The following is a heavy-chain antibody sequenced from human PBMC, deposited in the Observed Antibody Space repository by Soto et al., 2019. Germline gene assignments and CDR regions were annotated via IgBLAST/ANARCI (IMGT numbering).Heavy chain of an antibody. CDR3: ARGDIAVAASSGY. J-gene: IGHJ4*02. D-gene: IGHD6-19*01. CDR2: LNWDGDDT. V-gene: IGHV3-20*04. CDR1: GFNFDEYG. Sequence: EVQLVESGGGVVRPGGSLRLSCAASGFNFDEYGMTWVRQAPGKGLEWVSGLNWDGDDTGYADSVKGRFTTSRDNAKSSLYLEMNSLRVEERAIYYCARGDIAVAASSGYWGQGTLVTVSS.